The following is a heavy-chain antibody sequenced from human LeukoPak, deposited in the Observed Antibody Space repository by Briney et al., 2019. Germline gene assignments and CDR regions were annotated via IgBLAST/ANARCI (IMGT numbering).Heavy chain of an antibody. CDR1: GFIFSSYA. J-gene: IGHJ4*02. CDR3: AKDRYSSSSDFDY. D-gene: IGHD6-6*01. Sequence: GGSLRLSCAASGFIFSSYAMSWVRQAPGKGLEWVSTISGSGGSTYYADSVKGRFTISRDNSKNTLYLQMNSLRAEDTAVYYCAKDRYSSSSDFDYWGQGTLVTVSS. V-gene: IGHV3-23*01. CDR2: ISGSGGST.